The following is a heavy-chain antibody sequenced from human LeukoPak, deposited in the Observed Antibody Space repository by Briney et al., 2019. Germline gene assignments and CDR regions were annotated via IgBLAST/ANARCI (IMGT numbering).Heavy chain of an antibody. V-gene: IGHV4-34*01. J-gene: IGHJ4*02. CDR2: INQSGST. CDR3: ARRGPYYYYGSGSYYNDY. CDR1: GGSFSGYY. Sequence: PSETLSLTCAVYGGSFSGYYWSWIRQPPGKGLEWIGEINQSGSTNYNPSLKSRVTISVDTSKNQFSLKLSSVTAADTAVYYCARRGPYYYYGSGSYYNDYWGQGTLVTVSS. D-gene: IGHD3-10*01.